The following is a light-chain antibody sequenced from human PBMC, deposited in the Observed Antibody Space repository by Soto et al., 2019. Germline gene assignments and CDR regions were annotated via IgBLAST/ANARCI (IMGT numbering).Light chain of an antibody. CDR3: QQRSSWRET. Sequence: EIVLTQSPATLSLSPGERATLSCRASQSISSNLAWYRQKPGQAPRLLIYDASNRATDIPARFSGSGSGTDFTLTISSLEPEDFVVYYCQQRSSWRETFGQGTKLEIK. CDR2: DAS. J-gene: IGKJ2*01. V-gene: IGKV3-11*01. CDR1: QSISSN.